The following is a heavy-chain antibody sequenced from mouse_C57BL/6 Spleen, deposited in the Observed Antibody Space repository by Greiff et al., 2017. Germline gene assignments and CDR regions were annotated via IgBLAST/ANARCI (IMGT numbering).Heavy chain of an antibody. V-gene: IGHV7-3*01. CDR1: GFTFTDYY. Sequence: EVKVVESGGGLVQPGGSLSLSCAASGFTFTDYYMSWVRQPPGKALEWLGFIRHKANGYTTEYSAPVKGRFTISRDNSQSILYLQMNALRAEDSATYYCARPAHGSSPFAYWGQGTLVTVSA. CDR3: ARPAHGSSPFAY. J-gene: IGHJ3*01. CDR2: IRHKANGYTT. D-gene: IGHD1-1*01.